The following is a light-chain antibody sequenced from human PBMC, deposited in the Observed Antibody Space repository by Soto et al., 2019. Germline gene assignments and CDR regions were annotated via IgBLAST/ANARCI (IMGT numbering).Light chain of an antibody. Sequence: VMTQSPTTLSVSPGERATLSCRASQSVSSNLAWYQQKPGQAPRLLFYGASTRATGIPARFSGSGSGTEFTLTISSLESEDFAVYYCQQYNAWPRTFGQGTKVDIK. CDR3: QQYNAWPRT. V-gene: IGKV3-15*01. J-gene: IGKJ1*01. CDR2: GAS. CDR1: QSVSSN.